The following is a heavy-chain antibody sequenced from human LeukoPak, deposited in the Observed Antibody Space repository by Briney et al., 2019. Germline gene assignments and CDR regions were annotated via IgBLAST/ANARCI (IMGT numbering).Heavy chain of an antibody. CDR2: ISSSSSTI. CDR3: ARDRGFYFDY. V-gene: IGHV3-48*02. CDR1: GFTFNTYS. J-gene: IGHJ4*02. Sequence: GGPLRLSCAASGFTFNTYSVNWVRQAPGKGLEWVSFISSSSSTIYYADSVKGRFTISRDNAKNSLYLQMNSLRDEDTAVYYCARDRGFYFDYWGQGTLVTVSS.